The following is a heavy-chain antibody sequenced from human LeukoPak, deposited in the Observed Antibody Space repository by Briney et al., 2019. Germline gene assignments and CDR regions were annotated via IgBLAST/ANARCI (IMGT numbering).Heavy chain of an antibody. Sequence: GGSLRLSCAASGFIFSNYAMQWVRQAPGMGLEWVAFIRYDGGNTYYADSVKGRFTISRDNARNSLYLQMNSLRAEDTAVYYCARDGLAAATLHWCFDLWGRGTLVTVSS. J-gene: IGHJ2*01. V-gene: IGHV3-30*02. D-gene: IGHD2-15*01. CDR2: IRYDGGNT. CDR3: ARDGLAAATLHWCFDL. CDR1: GFIFSNYA.